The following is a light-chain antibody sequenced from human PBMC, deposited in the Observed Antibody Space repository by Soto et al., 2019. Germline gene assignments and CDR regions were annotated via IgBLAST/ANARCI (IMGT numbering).Light chain of an antibody. CDR2: GAS. CDR3: QQTYTTPHT. V-gene: IGKV1-39*01. J-gene: IGKJ2*01. CDR1: QIIANY. Sequence: DIHMTQSPSSLSASVGDRVTITCRASQIIANYLNWYQQTPGKAPKLLICGASSLQSGVPSRFSGSGSGTDFTLTISTLQHEDFATYCCQQTYTTPHTFGQATKLEI.